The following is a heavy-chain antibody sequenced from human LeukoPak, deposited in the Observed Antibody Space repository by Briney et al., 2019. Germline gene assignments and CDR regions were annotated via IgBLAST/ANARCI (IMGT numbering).Heavy chain of an antibody. V-gene: IGHV3-21*01. CDR1: GFXFSTYN. J-gene: IGHJ5*02. CDR3: ARDEGYSYRNWFDP. D-gene: IGHD5-18*01. CDR2: ISSSSSYI. Sequence: PGGSLRLSCAASGFXFSTYNMNWVRQAPGKGLEWVSSISSSSSYIYYADSVKGRFTISRDNAKNSLYLQMNSLRAGDTAVYYCARDEGYSYRNWFDPWGQGTLVTVSS.